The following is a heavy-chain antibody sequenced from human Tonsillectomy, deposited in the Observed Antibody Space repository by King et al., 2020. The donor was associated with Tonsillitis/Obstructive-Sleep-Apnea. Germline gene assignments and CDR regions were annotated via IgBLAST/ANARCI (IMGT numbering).Heavy chain of an antibody. J-gene: IGHJ6*02. D-gene: IGHD1-26*01. V-gene: IGHV3-30*04. CDR2: ISYDGSNK. CDR1: GFTFSSYA. Sequence: VQLVESGGGVVQPGRSLRLSCAASGFTFSSYAMYWVRQAPGKGLEWVAVISYDGSNKNYADSVKGRFTISRDNSKNTLYLQMNSLRAEDTAVYYCARAGGCGATPYYYFAMVVWGQWTTVAVSS. CDR3: ARAGGCGATPYYYFAMVV.